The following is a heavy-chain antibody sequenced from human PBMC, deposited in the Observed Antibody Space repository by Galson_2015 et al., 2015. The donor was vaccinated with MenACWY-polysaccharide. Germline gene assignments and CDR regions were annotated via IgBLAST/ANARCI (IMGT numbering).Heavy chain of an antibody. J-gene: IGHJ4*02. V-gene: IGHV1-2*04. CDR3: ARGGRSDYYDSSGSEYSFDY. CDR2: INPNSGGT. D-gene: IGHD3-22*01. CDR1: GYTFTGYY. Sequence: SVKVSCKASGYTFTGYYIHWVRQAPGQGLEWMGWINPNSGGTNYAQKFQGWVTMTRDTSITTAYMELSRLRSGDTAVYYCARGGRSDYYDSSGSEYSFDYWGQGTLVTVSS.